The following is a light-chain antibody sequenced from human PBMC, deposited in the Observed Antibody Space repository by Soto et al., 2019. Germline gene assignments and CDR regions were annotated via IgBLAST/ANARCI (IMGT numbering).Light chain of an antibody. CDR3: QQRSDSIT. Sequence: EIVLTQSPDTLSLAPGERATLSCWASHSVTTHLAWFQQRPGQTPRLLIYDASTRAPGIPARFSGRGSGADFTLTISSLEPEDFAVYYCQQRSDSITFGQGTRL. J-gene: IGKJ5*01. CDR1: HSVTTH. V-gene: IGKV3-11*01. CDR2: DAS.